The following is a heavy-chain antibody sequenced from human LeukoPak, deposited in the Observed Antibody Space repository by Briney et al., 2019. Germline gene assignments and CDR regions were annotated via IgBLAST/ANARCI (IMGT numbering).Heavy chain of an antibody. CDR2: IVVGSGNT. CDR3: ARFAVYCSSTSCYRGWFDP. D-gene: IGHD2-2*01. CDR1: GFTFTSSA. J-gene: IGHJ5*02. Sequence: GTSVKVSCKASGFTFTSSAMQWVRQARGQRLEWIGWIVVGSGNTNYAQKFQERVTITRDMSTSTAYMELRSLRSDDTAVYYCARFAVYCSSTSCYRGWFDPWGQGTLVTVSS. V-gene: IGHV1-58*02.